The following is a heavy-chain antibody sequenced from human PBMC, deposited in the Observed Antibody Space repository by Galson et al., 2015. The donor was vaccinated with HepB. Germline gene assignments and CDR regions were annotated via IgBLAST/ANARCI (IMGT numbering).Heavy chain of an antibody. D-gene: IGHD4-17*01. J-gene: IGHJ4*02. Sequence: SVKVSCKASGYTFTSYSMHWVRQAPGQGLEWMGMINPIGGSTSNAQKFQGRNTMTRDSSTSTVYMELSSLRSEDTAVYYCARSGDFGDYGFDYWGQGTLVTVAP. CDR3: ARSGDFGDYGFDY. CDR2: INPIGGST. V-gene: IGHV1-46*01. CDR1: GYTFTSYS.